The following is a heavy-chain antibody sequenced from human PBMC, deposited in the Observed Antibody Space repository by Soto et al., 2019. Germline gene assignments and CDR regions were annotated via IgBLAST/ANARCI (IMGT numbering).Heavy chain of an antibody. CDR2: IYYSGST. V-gene: IGHV4-59*01. Sequence: QVQLQESGPGLVKPSETLSLTCTVSGGSISSYYWSWIRQPPGKGLEWIGYIYYSGSTNYNPSLKRRVTISVDTSKNQFSLKLSSVTAADTAVYYCAREGMGFGYSYGFDYWGQGTLVTVSS. D-gene: IGHD5-18*01. J-gene: IGHJ4*02. CDR3: AREGMGFGYSYGFDY. CDR1: GGSISSYY.